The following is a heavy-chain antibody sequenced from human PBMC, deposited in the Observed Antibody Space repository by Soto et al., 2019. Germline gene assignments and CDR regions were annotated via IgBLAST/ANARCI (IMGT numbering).Heavy chain of an antibody. D-gene: IGHD1-26*01. CDR3: ARESLCAKWADH. CDR1: GDTFNRYV. J-gene: IGHJ4*02. V-gene: IGHV1-69*17. CDR2: IIPIIGVT. Sequence: QVQLVQSGAEVKRPGSSVKVSCESSGDTFNRYVISWVRQAPGQGLEWMGGIIPIIGVTHDAQKFQGRVTISALSSTGTAYMELTNLGFEDTALYYCARESLCAKWADHWGQGTLVTCSS.